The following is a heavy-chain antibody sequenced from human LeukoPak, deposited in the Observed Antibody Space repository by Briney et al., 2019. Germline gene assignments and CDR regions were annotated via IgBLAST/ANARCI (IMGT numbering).Heavy chain of an antibody. J-gene: IGHJ6*03. Sequence: PSETLSLTCAVSGDSISSTSYYWGWIRQPPGRGLEWIGSIYHSGSTYYNPSLKSRVTISIDTSKNQFSLKVISVTAADTAVYYCAREAISNNYYMDVWGKGTTVTVSS. V-gene: IGHV4-39*07. CDR1: GDSISSTSYY. CDR2: IYHSGST. D-gene: IGHD2/OR15-2a*01. CDR3: AREAISNNYYMDV.